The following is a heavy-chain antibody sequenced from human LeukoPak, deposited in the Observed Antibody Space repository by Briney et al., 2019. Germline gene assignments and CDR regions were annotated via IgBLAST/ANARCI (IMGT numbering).Heavy chain of an antibody. V-gene: IGHV3-33*01. CDR3: ARGITVAGAFDY. CDR2: IWYDGSNK. J-gene: IGHJ4*02. CDR1: GFTFSSYG. D-gene: IGHD6-19*01. Sequence: RGSLRLSCAASGFTFSSYGMHWVRQAPGKGLEWVAVIWYDGSNKYYADSVKGRFTISRDNSKNTLYLQMNSLRAEDTAVYYCARGITVAGAFDYWGQGTLVTVSS.